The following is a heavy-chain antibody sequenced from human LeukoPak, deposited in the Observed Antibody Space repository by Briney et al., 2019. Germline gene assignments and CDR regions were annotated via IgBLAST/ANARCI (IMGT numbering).Heavy chain of an antibody. CDR1: GGSISSYY. J-gene: IGHJ3*02. CDR3: ARHISLFRGAAGDAFDI. CDR2: IYYSGSP. Sequence: SETLSLTCTVSGGSISSYYWSWIRQPPGKGLEWIGYIYYSGSPNYNPSLKSRVTISVDTSKNQFSLKLSSVTAADTAVYYCARHISLFRGAAGDAFDIWGQGTMVTVSS. V-gene: IGHV4-59*08. D-gene: IGHD3-10*01.